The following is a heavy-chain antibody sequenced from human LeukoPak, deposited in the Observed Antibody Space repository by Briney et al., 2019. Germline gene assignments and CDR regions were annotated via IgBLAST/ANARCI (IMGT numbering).Heavy chain of an antibody. V-gene: IGHV3-23*01. CDR2: ISGSGGST. CDR1: GFTFSSYA. CDR3: ARAGKAAAFDY. D-gene: IGHD2-15*01. Sequence: GSLRLXXAASGFTFSSYAMSWVRQAPGKGLEWVSAISGSGGSTYYADSVKGRFTISRDNSKNTLYLHMSSLRADDTAIYYCARAGKAAAFDYWGQGTLVTVSS. J-gene: IGHJ4*02.